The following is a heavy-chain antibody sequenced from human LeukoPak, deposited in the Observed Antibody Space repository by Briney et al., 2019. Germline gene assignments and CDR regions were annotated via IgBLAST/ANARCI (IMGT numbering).Heavy chain of an antibody. V-gene: IGHV3-23*01. J-gene: IGHJ6*02. CDR2: ISGSGGST. D-gene: IGHD3-10*01. Sequence: PGGSLRLSCAASGFTFSSYAMSWVRQAPGKGLEWVSAISGSGGSTYYADSVKGRFTISRDNSKNTLYLQMNSLRAEDTAVYYCAREWFGELSSPHAYYYYYYGMDVWGQGTTVTVSS. CDR1: GFTFSSYA. CDR3: AREWFGELSSPHAYYYYYYGMDV.